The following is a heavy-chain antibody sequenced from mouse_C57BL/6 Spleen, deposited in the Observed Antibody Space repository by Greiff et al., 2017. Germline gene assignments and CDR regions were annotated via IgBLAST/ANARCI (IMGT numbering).Heavy chain of an antibody. CDR3: VRHYIIPFDV. CDR2: IRSKSNNYAT. Sequence: EVKLMESGGGLVQPKGSLKLSCAASGFSFNTYAMNWVRQAPGKGLEWVARIRSKSNNYATYYADSVKDRFTISRDDSESMLYLQMNNLKTEDTAMYYCVRHYIIPFDVWGTGTTVTVSS. V-gene: IGHV10-1*01. J-gene: IGHJ1*03. D-gene: IGHD1-3*01. CDR1: GFSFNTYA.